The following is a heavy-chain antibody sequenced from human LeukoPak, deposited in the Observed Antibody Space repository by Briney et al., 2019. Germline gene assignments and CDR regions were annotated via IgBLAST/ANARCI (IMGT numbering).Heavy chain of an antibody. CDR1: GLNFRDSW. CDR2: IDHNGGQN. V-gene: IGHV3-7*01. Sequence: GGSLRLSCAASGLNFRDSWMNWVRQAPGMGLEWVANIDHNGGQNYYVDSVEGRFTISRDNAKNSLYLQMNSLTVEDTAVYFCARSVGMGAKGFLDSWGHGTLVSVSS. J-gene: IGHJ5*01. D-gene: IGHD5-24*01. CDR3: ARSVGMGAKGFLDS.